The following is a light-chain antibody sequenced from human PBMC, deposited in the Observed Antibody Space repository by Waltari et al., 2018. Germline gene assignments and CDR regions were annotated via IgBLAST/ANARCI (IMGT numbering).Light chain of an antibody. V-gene: IGLV3-21*02. CDR1: NIGSKS. Sequence: SYVLTQPPSVSVAPGQTARITCGGNNIGSKSVHWYQQKPGQAPVLVVYDNSDRPSGFPERFSGSNSGNTATLTISRVEAGDEADDYCQVWDITSDHFVFGTGTKVTVL. CDR2: DNS. J-gene: IGLJ1*01. CDR3: QVWDITSDHFV.